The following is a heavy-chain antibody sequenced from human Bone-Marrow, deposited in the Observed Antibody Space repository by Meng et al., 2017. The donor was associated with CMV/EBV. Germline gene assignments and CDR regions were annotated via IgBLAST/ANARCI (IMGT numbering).Heavy chain of an antibody. Sequence: GESLKISWAASGFTFSSYAMHWVRQAPGKGLEWVAVISNDGSNKIYTDSGKGRFTISRDNSRNTLYLQMSSLRADDTAVYYCARELGGAAGTIGYWGQGTLDTVSS. J-gene: IGHJ4*02. CDR2: ISNDGSNK. CDR3: ARELGGAAGTIGY. V-gene: IGHV3-30*04. D-gene: IGHD2-15*01. CDR1: GFTFSSYA.